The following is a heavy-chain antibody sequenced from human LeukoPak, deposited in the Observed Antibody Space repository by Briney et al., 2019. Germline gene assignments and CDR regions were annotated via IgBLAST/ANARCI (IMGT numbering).Heavy chain of an antibody. V-gene: IGHV5-51*01. J-gene: IGHJ4*02. CDR1: GYSFGSYW. Sequence: PGEPLKISCKGSGYSFGSYWIVWLRQLPGQGLEWMGIIYPGDSDIRYRSSFQGHITISSDKPISTAYLQSSSLKASDTAMYYCARHRYYGSGGYRAPFDYWGQGTLVTVSS. D-gene: IGHD3-10*01. CDR2: IYPGDSDI. CDR3: ARHRYYGSGGYRAPFDY.